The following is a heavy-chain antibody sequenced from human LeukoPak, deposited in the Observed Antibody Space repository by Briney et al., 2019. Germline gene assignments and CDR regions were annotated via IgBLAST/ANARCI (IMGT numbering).Heavy chain of an antibody. V-gene: IGHV3-30*04. J-gene: IGHJ4*02. D-gene: IGHD3-22*01. CDR2: ISYDGSNK. Sequence: GGSLRLSCAASGFTFSSYAMHWVRQAPGKGLEWVAVISYDGSNKYYADSVKGRFTISRDNSKNTLYLQMNSLRAEDTAVYYCANNPPYYYDSSGATPIDYWGQGTLVTVSS. CDR1: GFTFSSYA. CDR3: ANNPPYYYDSSGATPIDY.